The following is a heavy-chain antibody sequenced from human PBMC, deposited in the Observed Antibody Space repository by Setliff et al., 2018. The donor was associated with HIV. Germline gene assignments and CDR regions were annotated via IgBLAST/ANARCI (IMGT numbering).Heavy chain of an antibody. V-gene: IGHV3-9*01. D-gene: IGHD2-2*01. J-gene: IGHJ6*02. CDR2: ISWNSGSI. Sequence: PGGSLRLSCAASGFTFDDYAMHWVRQAPGKGLEWVSGISWNSGSIGYADSVKGRFTISRDHAKNSLYLQMNSLRAEDTALYYCVRDGGSTSWNFLYYYGMDVWGQGTTVTVSS. CDR1: GFTFDDYA. CDR3: VRDGGSTSWNFLYYYGMDV.